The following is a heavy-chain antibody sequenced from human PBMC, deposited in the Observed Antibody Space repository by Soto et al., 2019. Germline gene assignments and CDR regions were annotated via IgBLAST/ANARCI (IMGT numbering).Heavy chain of an antibody. CDR3: ARDLLTGYVPPHDY. Sequence: GGSLRLSCAASGFTFSSYWMSWVRQAPGKGLEWVANIKQDGSEKYYVDSVKGRFTISRDNAKNSLYLQMNSLRAEDTAVYYCARDLLTGYVPPHDYWGRGTLVTVSS. V-gene: IGHV3-7*01. J-gene: IGHJ4*02. D-gene: IGHD3-9*01. CDR2: IKQDGSEK. CDR1: GFTFSSYW.